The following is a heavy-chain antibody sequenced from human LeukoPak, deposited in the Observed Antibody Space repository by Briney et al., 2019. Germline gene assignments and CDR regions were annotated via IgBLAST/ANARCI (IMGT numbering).Heavy chain of an antibody. V-gene: IGHV3-7*04. D-gene: IGHD6-19*01. Sequence: GGSLRLSCAASGFTFSRYWMSWVRQAPGKGLEWVASIKQDGSERYYVDSVKSRFTIPSDNAKNSVYVQMNSLRAEDTAVFYCARSTSWYHKFDYWGQGTLVTVSS. J-gene: IGHJ4*02. CDR1: GFTFSRYW. CDR3: ARSTSWYHKFDY. CDR2: IKQDGSER.